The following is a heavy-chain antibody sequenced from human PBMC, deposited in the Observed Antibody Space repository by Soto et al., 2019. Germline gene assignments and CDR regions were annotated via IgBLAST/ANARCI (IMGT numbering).Heavy chain of an antibody. CDR2: ISYDGSNK. D-gene: IGHD3-10*01. J-gene: IGHJ4*02. CDR3: ARDPMGRYYGSGSYYSDF. CDR1: GFTFSSYA. V-gene: IGHV3-30-3*01. Sequence: QVQLVESGGGVVQPGRSLRLSCAASGFTFSSYAMHWVRQAPGTGLEWVEVISYDGSNKYYADSVKGRFTISRDNSKNTLYLQMISLRAEDTAVYYCARDPMGRYYGSGSYYSDFWGQGTLVNVSS.